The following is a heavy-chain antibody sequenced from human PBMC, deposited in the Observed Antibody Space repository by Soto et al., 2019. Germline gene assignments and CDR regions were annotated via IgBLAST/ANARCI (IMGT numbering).Heavy chain of an antibody. Sequence: QVQLQESGPGLVKPSQTLSLTCTVSGGSISSGDSYWSWIRQPPGKGLEWIAYIYDSGKTYFNPSLKSRMTISVDTSKNQFSLRVSSVTAADTAVYYCVGREESSPYLAFDYWGQGVLVTVAS. CDR1: GGSISSGDSY. V-gene: IGHV4-30-4*01. CDR2: IYDSGKT. J-gene: IGHJ4*02. D-gene: IGHD2-2*01. CDR3: VGREESSPYLAFDY.